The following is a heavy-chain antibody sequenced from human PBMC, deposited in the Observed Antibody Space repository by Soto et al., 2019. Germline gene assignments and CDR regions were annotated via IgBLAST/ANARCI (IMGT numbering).Heavy chain of an antibody. CDR2: SESKGNGFTT. D-gene: IGHD3-16*01. V-gene: IGHV3-72*01. CDR3: ARDNWGSYDY. CDR1: GFTFNEYF. Sequence: PGGSLRLSCAASGFTFNEYFMDWVRQTPGKGLEWVGHSESKGNGFTTEYAASVKGRFTMSRDESKNSLYLQMNSLKTEDTAVYYCARDNWGSYDYWGQGTLVTVSS. J-gene: IGHJ4*02.